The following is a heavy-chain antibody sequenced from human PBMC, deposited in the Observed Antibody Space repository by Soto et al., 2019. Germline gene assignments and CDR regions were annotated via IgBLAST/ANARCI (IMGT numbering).Heavy chain of an antibody. J-gene: IGHJ6*02. CDR2: IIPIFGTA. CDR1: GGTLSSYA. CDR3: ARQNYYYYYGMDV. V-gene: IGHV1-69*13. Sequence: SVKVSCKASGGTLSSYAISWVRQAPGQGLEWMGGIIPIFGTANYAQKFQGRVTITADESTSTAYMELSSLRSEDTAVYYCARQNYYYYYGMDVWGQGTTVTVSS.